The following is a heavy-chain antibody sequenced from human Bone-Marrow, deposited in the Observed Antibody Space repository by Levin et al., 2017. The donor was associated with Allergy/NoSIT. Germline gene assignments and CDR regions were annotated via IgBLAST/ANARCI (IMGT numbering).Heavy chain of an antibody. CDR3: ARAFSGSGSYYYYYFDY. CDR2: IYYSGRT. D-gene: IGHD3-10*01. CDR1: GDSISGYY. V-gene: IGHV4-59*01. J-gene: IGHJ4*02. Sequence: SETLSLTCTVSGDSISGYYWSWIRQSPGKGLEWIGYIYYSGRTYHNPSLKSRVTISVDTSKNQFSLKLSSVTAADTAVYYCARAFSGSGSYYYYYFDYWGQGAQVTVSS.